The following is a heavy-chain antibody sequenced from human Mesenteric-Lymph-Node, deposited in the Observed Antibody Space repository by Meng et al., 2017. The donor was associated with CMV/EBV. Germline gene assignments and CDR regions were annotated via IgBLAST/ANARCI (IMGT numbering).Heavy chain of an antibody. CDR3: ARDRRYPID. CDR1: GFTFRNYN. D-gene: IGHD1-14*01. Sequence: GGSLRLSCAASGFTFRNYNMNWVRQAPGKGPEWVSSIGSSSSFILYADSVKGRFTVSRDNAKNSLYLEMNSLRVEDTAVYYCARDRRYPIDWGQGTLVTVSS. CDR2: IGSSSSFI. V-gene: IGHV3-21*01. J-gene: IGHJ4*02.